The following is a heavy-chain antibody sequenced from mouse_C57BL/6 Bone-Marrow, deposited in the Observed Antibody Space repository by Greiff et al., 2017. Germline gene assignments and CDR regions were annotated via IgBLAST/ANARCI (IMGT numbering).Heavy chain of an antibody. CDR3: ANHYYGSSWHWYFDV. V-gene: IGHV1-69*01. CDR2: IDPSDSYT. CDR1: GYTFTSYW. D-gene: IGHD1-1*01. Sequence: VQLQQPGAELVMPGASVKLSCKASGYTFTSYWMHWVKQRPGQGLEWIGEIDPSDSYTNYNQKFKGKSTLTVDKSSSTAYMQLSSLTSEDSAVYYCANHYYGSSWHWYFDVWGTGTTVTVSS. J-gene: IGHJ1*03.